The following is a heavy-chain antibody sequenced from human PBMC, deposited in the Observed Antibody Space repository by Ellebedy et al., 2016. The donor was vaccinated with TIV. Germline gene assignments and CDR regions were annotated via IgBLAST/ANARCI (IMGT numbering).Heavy chain of an antibody. CDR3: STVEWYRSDY. D-gene: IGHD3-3*01. Sequence: GESLKISCGASGFTFSSHAMSWVRQAPGKGLEWVSAVVGSGERTFYADSVKGRFTISRDSAKNSLYLQMNTLGGEDTAVYYCSTVEWYRSDYWGQGTLVTVSS. CDR1: GFTFSSHA. J-gene: IGHJ4*02. CDR2: VVGSGERT. V-gene: IGHV3-23*01.